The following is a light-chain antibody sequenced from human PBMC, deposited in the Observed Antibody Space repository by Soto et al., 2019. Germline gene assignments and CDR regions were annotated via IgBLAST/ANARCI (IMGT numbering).Light chain of an antibody. V-gene: IGKV3-15*01. CDR3: QQYNDWPPFT. Sequence: VMTQSPATLSVSPGERVALSCWASQSVSTNLAWYQQRPGQAPRLLIYGASSRAIGIPGRFSGSGSGTEFTLTIRSLQSEDFAVYYCQQYNDWPPFTFGPGTKV. CDR2: GAS. CDR1: QSVSTN. J-gene: IGKJ3*01.